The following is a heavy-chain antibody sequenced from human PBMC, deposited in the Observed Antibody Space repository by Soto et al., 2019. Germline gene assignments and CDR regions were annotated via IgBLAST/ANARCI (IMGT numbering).Heavy chain of an antibody. CDR2: IYYSGST. J-gene: IGHJ4*02. CDR1: GGSISSYY. V-gene: IGHV4-59*01. D-gene: IGHD4-17*01. Sequence: QVQLQESGPGLVKPSETLSLTCTVSGGSISSYYWSWIRQPPGKGLEWIGYIYYSGSTNYNPSLESRVTISVDTSKTQCSLKPSPVTAADTAVYYCARGQTTVVTEFDYWGQGTLVTVSS. CDR3: ARGQTTVVTEFDY.